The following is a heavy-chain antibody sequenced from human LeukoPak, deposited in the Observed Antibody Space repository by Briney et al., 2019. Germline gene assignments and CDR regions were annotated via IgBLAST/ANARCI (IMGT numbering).Heavy chain of an antibody. CDR1: GGTFSSYA. D-gene: IGHD1-26*01. CDR2: IIPIFATA. Sequence: GASVKVSCKASGGTFSSYAISWVRQAPGQGLEWMGGIIPIFATANYAQKFQGRVTITADESTSTAYMELSSLRSEDTAVYYCARGPNTTRSHFYYWGQGTLVTVSS. CDR3: ARGPNTTRSHFYY. V-gene: IGHV1-69*01. J-gene: IGHJ4*02.